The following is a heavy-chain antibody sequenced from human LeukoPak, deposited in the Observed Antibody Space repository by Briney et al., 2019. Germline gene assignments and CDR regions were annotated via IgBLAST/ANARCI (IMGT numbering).Heavy chain of an antibody. V-gene: IGHV3-21*01. D-gene: IGHD3-10*01. CDR3: ARVWFGELMDDY. J-gene: IGHJ4*02. CDR2: MSSSSSSI. CDR1: GFAFSSYS. Sequence: GGSLRLSCAASGFAFSSYSIYWVRQAPGKGLDWVSSMSSSSSSIYYADSVKGRFTISRDDNKNSLYLQMNSLRAEDTAVYYCARVWFGELMDDYWGQGTLVTVSS.